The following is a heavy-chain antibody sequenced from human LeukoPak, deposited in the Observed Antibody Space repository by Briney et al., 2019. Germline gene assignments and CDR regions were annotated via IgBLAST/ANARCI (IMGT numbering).Heavy chain of an antibody. Sequence: GGSLRLSCAASGFTFSRYAIHWVRQAPGKGLEWVAVISYDGSNKYYADSVKGRFTISRDNSKNTLYLQMNSLRAEDTAVYYCAKDSSSSDYFDYWGQGTLVTVSS. V-gene: IGHV3-30-3*01. D-gene: IGHD6-6*01. CDR1: GFTFSRYA. J-gene: IGHJ4*02. CDR2: ISYDGSNK. CDR3: AKDSSSSDYFDY.